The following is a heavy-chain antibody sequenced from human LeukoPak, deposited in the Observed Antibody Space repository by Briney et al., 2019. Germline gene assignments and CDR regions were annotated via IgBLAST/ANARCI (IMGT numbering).Heavy chain of an antibody. J-gene: IGHJ5*02. CDR1: GGSFSGYY. CDR2: INHSGST. Sequence: SETLSLICAVYGGSFSGYYWSWIRQPPGKGLEWIGEINHSGSTNYNPSLKSRVTMSVDTSKNQFSLKLSSVTAADTAVYYCAREITLGVAVNWFDPWGQGTLVTVSS. D-gene: IGHD3-10*01. CDR3: AREITLGVAVNWFDP. V-gene: IGHV4-34*01.